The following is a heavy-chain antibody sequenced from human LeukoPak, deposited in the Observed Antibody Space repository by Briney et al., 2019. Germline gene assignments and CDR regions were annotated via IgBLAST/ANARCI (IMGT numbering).Heavy chain of an antibody. D-gene: IGHD6-13*01. J-gene: IGHJ5*02. V-gene: IGHV1-69*04. Sequence: GASVKVSCKASGGTFSSYAISWVRQAPGQGLEWMGRIIPIFGIANYAQRFQGRVTITADKSTSTAYMELSSLRSEDTAVYYYARVSGIAAAGWFDPWGQGTLVTVSS. CDR2: IIPIFGIA. CDR1: GGTFSSYA. CDR3: ARVSGIAAAGWFDP.